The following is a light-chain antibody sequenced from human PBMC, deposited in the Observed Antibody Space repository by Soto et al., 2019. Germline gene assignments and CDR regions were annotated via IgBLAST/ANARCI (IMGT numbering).Light chain of an antibody. CDR1: STDVGGYNY. CDR3: GSYSSTDTPFV. V-gene: IGLV2-14*01. CDR2: EVT. J-gene: IGLJ1*01. Sequence: QSALAQPSSGSGSPGQSITISCTGTSTDVGGYNYVSWYQHHSGKAPKLLIYEVTNRPSGISDRFSGSKSVNTASLAISGLQAEDESDYYCGSYSSTDTPFVFGTGTKLTVL.